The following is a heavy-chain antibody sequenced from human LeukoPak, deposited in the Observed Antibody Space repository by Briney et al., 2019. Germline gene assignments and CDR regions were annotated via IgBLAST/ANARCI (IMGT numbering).Heavy chain of an antibody. J-gene: IGHJ5*02. CDR3: AREENTAMVLRP. CDR2: IIPIFGTA. CDR1: GGTFSSYA. Sequence: ASVKVCCKASGGTFSSYAISWVRQAPGQGLEWMGGIIPIFGTANYAQKFQGRVTITADESTSTAYMELSSLRSEDTAVYYCAREENTAMVLRPRGQGTLVTVSS. V-gene: IGHV1-69*13. D-gene: IGHD5-18*01.